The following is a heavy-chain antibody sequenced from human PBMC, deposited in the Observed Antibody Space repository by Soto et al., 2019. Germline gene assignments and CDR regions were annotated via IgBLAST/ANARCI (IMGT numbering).Heavy chain of an antibody. CDR3: ARGGEVGVVGSAAVDM. V-gene: IGHV1-46*01. CDR2: INPGSGAA. J-gene: IGHJ3*02. D-gene: IGHD3-3*01. CDR1: GYTVTTHY. Sequence: QVQLVQSGAEVKKPGASVKISCTASGYTVTTHYMHWVRQAPGRGLEWMGAINPGSGAAKYTQTFQARVTMTRETSTNTVYMEMSALRSEDTAVFYCARGGEVGVVGSAAVDMWGQGTMVTVSS.